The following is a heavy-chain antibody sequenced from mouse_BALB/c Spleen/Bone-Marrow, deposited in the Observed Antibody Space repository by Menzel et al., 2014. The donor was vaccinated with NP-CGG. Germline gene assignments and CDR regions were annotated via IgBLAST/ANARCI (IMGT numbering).Heavy chain of an antibody. D-gene: IGHD1-1*01. V-gene: IGHV14-3*02. CDR2: IDPANGNT. CDR3: ASYYYGRSSFAC. CDR1: GFNIKDTY. Sequence: EVQLQQSGAELVKPGASVKLSCTASGFNIKDTYIHWVKQRPEQGLEWIRRIDPANGNTKYDPKFQGKATITTDTSSNTAYLQLSSLTSEDTAVYYCASYYYGRSSFACWGQGTLVTVSA. J-gene: IGHJ3*01.